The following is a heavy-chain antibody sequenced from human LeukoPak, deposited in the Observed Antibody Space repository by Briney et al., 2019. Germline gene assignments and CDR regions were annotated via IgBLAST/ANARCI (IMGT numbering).Heavy chain of an antibody. D-gene: IGHD3-10*01. CDR2: ISYEDGSNK. CDR3: TKERPEEYYVSDSYFDY. Sequence: PGGSLRLSCAASGFTFRSYVMHWVRQAPGKGLEWVAAISYEDGSNKYYADSVKGRFTISRDNSKNTLYLQMNSLRAEDTAIYSCTKERPEEYYVSDSYFDYWGQGTLVTVSS. V-gene: IGHV3-30*18. CDR1: GFTFRSYV. J-gene: IGHJ4*02.